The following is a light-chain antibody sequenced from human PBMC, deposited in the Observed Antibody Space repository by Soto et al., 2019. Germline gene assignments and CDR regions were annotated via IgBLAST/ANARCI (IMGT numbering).Light chain of an antibody. CDR2: AAI. Sequence: DIQMTQSPSSLSASVGDRVTITCRASQNILTYLNWYQQRPGKAPKFLINAAISVQDGVPSRFSGSESVTEFYLTINNLQPEDSAIYYCQQSYSAPLTFGQGTNLEIK. J-gene: IGKJ2*01. V-gene: IGKV1-39*01. CDR3: QQSYSAPLT. CDR1: QNILTY.